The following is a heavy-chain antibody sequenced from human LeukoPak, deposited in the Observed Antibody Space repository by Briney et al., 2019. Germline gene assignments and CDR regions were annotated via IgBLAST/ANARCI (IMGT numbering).Heavy chain of an antibody. J-gene: IGHJ4*02. D-gene: IGHD6-19*01. V-gene: IGHV4-34*01. CDR1: GESFSDYY. CDR3: ARRSGWYAPGL. Sequence: SSETLSLTCAVYGESFSDYYWSWIRQPPGKGLEWIGEINHSGSTNYSPSLKSRVTISVNTSKNQFSLKLTSVTAADTAVYYCARRSGWYAPGLWGQGTLVTVSS. CDR2: INHSGST.